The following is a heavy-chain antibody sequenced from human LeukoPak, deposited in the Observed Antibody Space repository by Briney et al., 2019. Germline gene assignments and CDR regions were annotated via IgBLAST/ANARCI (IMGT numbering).Heavy chain of an antibody. Sequence: PGGSLRLSCAASGFTFSSYAMSWVRQAPGQGLEWVSAFSGSGGSTYYADSVKGRFTISRDNSKNTLYLQMNSLRAEDTAVYYCAKDRTPSLRYFDWLKYYFGYWGQGTLVTVSS. CDR3: AKDRTPSLRYFDWLKYYFGY. V-gene: IGHV3-23*01. J-gene: IGHJ4*02. CDR1: GFTFSSYA. D-gene: IGHD3-9*01. CDR2: FSGSGGST.